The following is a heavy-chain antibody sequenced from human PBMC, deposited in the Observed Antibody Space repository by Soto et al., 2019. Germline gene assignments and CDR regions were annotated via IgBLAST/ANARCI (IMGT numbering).Heavy chain of an antibody. V-gene: IGHV4-34*01. CDR3: ARLGYCSSTSCLKEGYYYYMDV. CDR2: INHSGST. D-gene: IGHD2-2*01. CDR1: GGSFSGYY. Sequence: SETLSLTCAVYGGSFSGYYWSWIRQPPGKGLEWIGEINHSGSTNYNPSLKSRVTISVDTSKNQFSLKLSSVTAADTAVYYCARLGYCSSTSCLKEGYYYYMDVWGKGTTVTVSS. J-gene: IGHJ6*03.